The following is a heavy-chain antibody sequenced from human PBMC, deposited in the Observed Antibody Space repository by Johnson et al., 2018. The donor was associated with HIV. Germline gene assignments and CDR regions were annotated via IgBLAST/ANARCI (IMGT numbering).Heavy chain of an antibody. CDR2: INSDGSST. CDR1: GFTFSSYW. J-gene: IGHJ3*01. CDR3: ASLINYNFWSGYSVSDAFDF. V-gene: IGHV3-74*02. D-gene: IGHD3-3*01. Sequence: VQLVESGGGLVQPGGSLRLSCAASGFTFSSYWMHWVRQAPGKGLVWVSRINSDGSSTSYADSVKGRFTISRDNSKNTLYLQMNSLRAEDTAVYYCASLINYNFWSGYSVSDAFDFWGQGTMVTVSS.